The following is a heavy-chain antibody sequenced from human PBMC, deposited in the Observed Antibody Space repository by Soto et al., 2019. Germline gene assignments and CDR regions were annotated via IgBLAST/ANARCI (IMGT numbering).Heavy chain of an antibody. D-gene: IGHD2-15*01. CDR3: ARARLYCSGVSCSNYMDV. V-gene: IGHV3-7*01. CDR2: IKQDGSEK. Sequence: GGSLRLSCAASGFTFSSYWMSWVRQAPGKGLEWVANIKQDGSEKYYADSVKGRFTISRDNAKNSLYLQMNSLRAEDTAVYYCARARLYCSGVSCSNYMDVWGKGTTVTVSS. CDR1: GFTFSSYW. J-gene: IGHJ6*03.